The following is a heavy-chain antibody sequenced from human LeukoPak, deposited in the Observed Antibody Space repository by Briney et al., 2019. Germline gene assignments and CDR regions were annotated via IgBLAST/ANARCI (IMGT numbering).Heavy chain of an antibody. V-gene: IGHV1-2*02. CDR1: GYTFTGYY. J-gene: IGHJ4*02. Sequence: GASVKVSCKASGYTFTGYYMHWVRQAPGQGLEWMGWINPNSGGTNYAQKFQGRVTMTRDTSISTAYMELSRLRSDDTAVYYCASVRFLEWLLNFDYWGQGTLVTVSS. D-gene: IGHD3-3*01. CDR2: INPNSGGT. CDR3: ASVRFLEWLLNFDY.